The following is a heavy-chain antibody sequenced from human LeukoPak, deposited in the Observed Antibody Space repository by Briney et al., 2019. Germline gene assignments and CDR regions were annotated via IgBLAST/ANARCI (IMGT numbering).Heavy chain of an antibody. CDR3: ARGGHSSSSKPALDY. V-gene: IGHV3-7*01. CDR2: IKQDGSEK. Sequence: GGSLRLSCAASGFTFSSYWMSWVRQAPGKGLEWVANIKQDGSEKYYVDSVKGRFTISRDNAKNSLYLQMNSLRAEDTAVYYCARGGHSSSSKPALDYWGQGTLVTVSS. J-gene: IGHJ4*02. CDR1: GFTFSSYW. D-gene: IGHD6-6*01.